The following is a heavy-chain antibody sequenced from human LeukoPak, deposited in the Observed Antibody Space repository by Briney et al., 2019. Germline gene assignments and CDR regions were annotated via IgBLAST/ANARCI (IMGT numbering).Heavy chain of an antibody. CDR1: GDSVSSNSVT. V-gene: IGHV6-1*01. D-gene: IGHD2-2*01. J-gene: IGHJ5*02. CDR2: TYYRSTWYN. Sequence: SQTLSLTCAISGDSVSSNSVTWNWIRQSPSRGLEWLGRTYYRSTWYNNYAVSVRGRITVNPDTSKNQFSLHLNSVTPGDTAVYYCARRLTQYDCFDPWGQGILVTVSS. CDR3: ARRLTQYDCFDP.